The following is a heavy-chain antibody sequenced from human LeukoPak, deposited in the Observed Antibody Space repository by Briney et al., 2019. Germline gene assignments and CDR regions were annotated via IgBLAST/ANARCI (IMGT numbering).Heavy chain of an antibody. CDR2: ITSKTDGGIT. D-gene: IGHD2/OR15-2a*01. CDR1: GFSFTDAW. J-gene: IGHJ4*02. CDR3: ATDESNSFFF. V-gene: IGHV3-15*01. Sequence: GGSLRLSCAASGFSFTDAWMSWVRQAPGKGLEWVGRITSKTDGGITDSAAPVKGRFTVSRDDSKNALFLQMSSLRTEDTAVYYCATDESNSFFFWGQGTLVTVSS.